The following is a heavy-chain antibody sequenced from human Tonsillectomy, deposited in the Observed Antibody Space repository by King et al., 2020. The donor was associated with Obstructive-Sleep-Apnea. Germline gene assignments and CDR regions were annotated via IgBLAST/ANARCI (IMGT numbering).Heavy chain of an antibody. CDR2: ISGSGDST. Sequence: VQLVESGGGLVQPGGSLRLSCAASGFTFSSYALSWVRQAPGKGLEWVSAISGSGDSTYYADSVKGRFTISRDNSKNTLYLQMNSLRVDDTAVYYCTKHPPVFSIGWYVDSWGQGTLVTVSS. CDR1: GFTFSSYA. V-gene: IGHV3-23*04. CDR3: TKHPPVFSIGWYVDS. D-gene: IGHD6-19*01. J-gene: IGHJ4*02.